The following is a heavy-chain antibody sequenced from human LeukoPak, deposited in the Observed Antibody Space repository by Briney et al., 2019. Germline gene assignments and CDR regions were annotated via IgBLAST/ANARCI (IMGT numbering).Heavy chain of an antibody. V-gene: IGHV4-4*07. D-gene: IGHD6-13*01. CDR2: IYTSGST. Sequence: SETLSLTCTVSGGSISSYYWSWIRQPAGKGLEWIGRIYTSGSTNYNPSLKSRVTMSVDTSKNQFSLKLSSVTAADTAVYYCARISPAAAGQEDAFDIWGQGTMVTVFS. CDR1: GGSISSYY. CDR3: ARISPAAAGQEDAFDI. J-gene: IGHJ3*02.